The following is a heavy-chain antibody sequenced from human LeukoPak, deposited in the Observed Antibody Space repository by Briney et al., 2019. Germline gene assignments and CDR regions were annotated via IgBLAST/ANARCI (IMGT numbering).Heavy chain of an antibody. CDR1: GFTFTTSW. Sequence: PGGSLRLSCAASGFTFTTSWMHWFRQAPGKGLVWGSGIESDGTSTTYADSVKGRFTISRDNAKNTLYLQMNSLRAEDTAVYYCARDQYSSTWYRGAFDVWGQGTMVSVSS. D-gene: IGHD6-13*01. J-gene: IGHJ3*01. CDR2: IESDGTST. CDR3: ARDQYSSTWYRGAFDV. V-gene: IGHV3-74*01.